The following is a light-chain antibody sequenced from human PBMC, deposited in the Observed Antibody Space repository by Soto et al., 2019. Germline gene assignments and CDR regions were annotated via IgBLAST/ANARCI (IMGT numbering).Light chain of an antibody. V-gene: IGLV1-44*01. CDR2: NNN. CDR1: SSNIGSKT. CDR3: AAWDDSLNGDVV. Sequence: QSVVTQPPSASGTPGQRVTISCSGSSSNIGSKTVNWYQQLPGTAPKLLMYNNNQRPSGVPDRFSGSKSGTSASLAISGLQSEDEADYYCAAWDDSLNGDVVFGGGTKLTVL. J-gene: IGLJ2*01.